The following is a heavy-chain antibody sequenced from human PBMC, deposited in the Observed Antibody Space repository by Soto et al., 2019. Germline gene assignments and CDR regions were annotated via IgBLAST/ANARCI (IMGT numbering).Heavy chain of an antibody. V-gene: IGHV1-2*04. CDR2: INPNSGVT. CDR1: GDSFNDYY. J-gene: IGHJ6*03. CDR3: ARESGGATATLDYYYFYMDV. Sequence: ASVKVSCKSSGDSFNDYYLHWVRQAPGQGLEWMGWINPNSGVTKYAQKFHGWVTMTRDTSIRTVYMELSRLRSDDTAVYYCARESGGATATLDYYYFYMDVWGKGTTVTVSS. D-gene: IGHD5-12*01.